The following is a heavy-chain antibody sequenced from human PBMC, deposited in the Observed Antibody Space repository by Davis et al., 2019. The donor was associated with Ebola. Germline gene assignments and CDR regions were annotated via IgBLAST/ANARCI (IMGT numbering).Heavy chain of an antibody. J-gene: IGHJ3*02. CDR1: GGSISSYY. Sequence: PSETLSLTCAVYGGSISSYYWSWIRQPPGKGLEWIGYIYYSGSTNYNPSLKSRVTISVDTSKNQFSLKLSSVTAADTAVYYCASFLRSYPDAFDIWGQGTMVTVSS. CDR3: ASFLRSYPDAFDI. D-gene: IGHD2-2*01. CDR2: IYYSGST. V-gene: IGHV4-59*08.